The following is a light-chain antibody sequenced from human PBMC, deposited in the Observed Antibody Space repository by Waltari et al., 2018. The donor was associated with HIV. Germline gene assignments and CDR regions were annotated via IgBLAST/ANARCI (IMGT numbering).Light chain of an antibody. CDR3: STWDYSLSVPVI. CDR2: GNS. J-gene: IGLJ2*01. Sequence: QSALPQEASVSGSVGQKVTLSCTGNSNNLASYPLPWYQQISHGAPKTVMFGNSLPSWIPDRFSGSKSGTTASLTISGLQPEDEADYYCSTWDYSLSVPVIFGGGTKLTVL. V-gene: IGLV1-44*01. CDR1: SNNLASYP.